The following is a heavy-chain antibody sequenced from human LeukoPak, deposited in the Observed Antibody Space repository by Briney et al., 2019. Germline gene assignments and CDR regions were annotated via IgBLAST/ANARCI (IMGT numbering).Heavy chain of an antibody. D-gene: IGHD3-22*01. CDR2: INWNGDST. J-gene: IGHJ4*02. V-gene: IGHV3-20*04. Sequence: AGGSLRPSCAASGFSFDDYGLTWVRQAPGKGLEWVAGINWNGDSTDYADSVKGRFTISRDNAKNSLYLQMNSLRAEDTALYYCARDLRVVITGSFDSWGQGTLVTVSS. CDR1: GFSFDDYG. CDR3: ARDLRVVITGSFDS.